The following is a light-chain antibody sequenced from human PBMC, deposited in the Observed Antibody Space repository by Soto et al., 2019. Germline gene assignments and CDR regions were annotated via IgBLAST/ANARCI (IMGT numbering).Light chain of an antibody. V-gene: IGKV3-20*01. CDR3: QQYSSSWT. CDR1: QSISSNF. J-gene: IGKJ1*01. Sequence: EIVLAQSPGTLSLSPGQRCTLACRASQSISSNFFAWYQQKPGQAPRLLIYATSSRATGIPGRFSGGGSGTVFTLTIRRLEPEDSAVYYCQQYSSSWTFGQGTKVDIK. CDR2: ATS.